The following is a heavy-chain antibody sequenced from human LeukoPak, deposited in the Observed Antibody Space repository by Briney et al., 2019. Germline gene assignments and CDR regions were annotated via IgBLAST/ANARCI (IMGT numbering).Heavy chain of an antibody. D-gene: IGHD1-1*01. CDR2: ISSSSSTI. CDR1: GFTFSSYS. J-gene: IGHJ4*02. CDR3: ARHETGPYFDY. Sequence: GGSLRLSCAASGFTFSSYSMNWVRQAPGKGLEWVSYISSSSSTIYYADSVKGRFTISRDNAKNSLYLQMNSLRAEDTAMYYCARHETGPYFDYWGQGTLVTVSS. V-gene: IGHV3-48*01.